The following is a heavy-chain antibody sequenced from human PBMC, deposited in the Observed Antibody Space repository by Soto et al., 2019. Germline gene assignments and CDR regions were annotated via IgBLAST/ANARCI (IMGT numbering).Heavy chain of an antibody. J-gene: IGHJ6*02. CDR2: INPKFGDT. Sequence: QVQLVQSGAEMKEPGDSVRVSCEASGYTFTSYYIHWVRQAPGQGLEWLGWINPKFGDTTYAQDFQGRFSMTRDMSISTVYMELSRLNSDDTAIYYCARNMDYYYGPGSGNGHGFWGQGTTVTVFS. D-gene: IGHD3-10*01. CDR3: ARNMDYYYGPGSGNGHGF. V-gene: IGHV1-2*02. CDR1: GYTFTSYY.